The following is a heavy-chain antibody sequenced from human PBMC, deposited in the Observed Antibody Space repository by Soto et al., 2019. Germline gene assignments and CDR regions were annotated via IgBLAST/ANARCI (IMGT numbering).Heavy chain of an antibody. CDR1: GYRFSTYW. J-gene: IGHJ4*02. D-gene: IGHD1-26*01. CDR3: ARLGGIVDTGTWIQ. Sequence: GESLKISCKASGYRFSTYWIGWVSQRPGKGPEWMAIIYPGDSDTRENPSFQGQVTISADKSSNTVHLQWRSLKASDTAIYYCARLGGIVDTGTWIQWGQGTPVTVSS. CDR2: IYPGDSDT. V-gene: IGHV5-51*01.